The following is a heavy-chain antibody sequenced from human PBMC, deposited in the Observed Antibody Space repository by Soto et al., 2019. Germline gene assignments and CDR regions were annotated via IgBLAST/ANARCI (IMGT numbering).Heavy chain of an antibody. Sequence: QVQLVQSGAEVKKPGSSVKVSRKASGGTFGSYAISWVRQAPGQGLEWMGGIIPIPGTANYAQKFQGRVTIAADESPSTAYMELSSLRSEDTAVYYCARSQGSSTSLEIYYYYYYGMDVWGQGTTVTVSS. CDR2: IIPIPGTA. V-gene: IGHV1-69*01. D-gene: IGHD2-2*01. J-gene: IGHJ6*02. CDR1: GGTFGSYA. CDR3: ARSQGSSTSLEIYYYYYYGMDV.